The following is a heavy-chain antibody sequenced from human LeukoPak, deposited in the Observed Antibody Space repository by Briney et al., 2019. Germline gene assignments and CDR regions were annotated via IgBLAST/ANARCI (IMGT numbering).Heavy chain of an antibody. J-gene: IGHJ4*02. V-gene: IGHV4-59*08. CDR1: GGSISSYY. CDR3: ATLPLL. Sequence: PSETLSLTCTVSGGSISSYYWSWIRQPPGKGLEWIGYMYYSGSTNYNPSLRSRVTISVDTSKNQFSLKLSSVTAADTAVYYCATLPLLWGQGTLVTVSS. CDR2: MYYSGST.